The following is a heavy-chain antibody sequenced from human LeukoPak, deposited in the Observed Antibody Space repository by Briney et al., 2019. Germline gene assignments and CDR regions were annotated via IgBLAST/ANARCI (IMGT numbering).Heavy chain of an antibody. Sequence: GGSLRLSCAASGFTFSTYAMSWVRQAPGKGLEWVSAISGSGGSTYYADSVKGRLTISRDNSKNTLYLQMNNLRAEDTAVYYCVKGLVVLWFGELLSVDYWGQGTLVTVSS. V-gene: IGHV3-23*01. CDR2: ISGSGGST. J-gene: IGHJ4*02. CDR3: VKGLVVLWFGELLSVDY. D-gene: IGHD3-10*01. CDR1: GFTFSTYA.